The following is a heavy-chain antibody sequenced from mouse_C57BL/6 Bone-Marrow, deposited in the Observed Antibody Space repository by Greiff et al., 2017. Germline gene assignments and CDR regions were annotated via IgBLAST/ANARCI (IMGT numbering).Heavy chain of an antibody. J-gene: IGHJ2*01. D-gene: IGHD1-1*01. Sequence: VQLQQPGAELVKPGASVKMSCKASGYTFTSYWITWVKQRPGQGLEWIGDIYPGSGSTNYNEKFKSKATLTVDTSSSTAYIQLSSLTSEDSAVYYCARRRVYYGSFDYWGQGTTLTVSS. CDR2: IYPGSGST. CDR1: GYTFTSYW. V-gene: IGHV1-55*01. CDR3: ARRRVYYGSFDY.